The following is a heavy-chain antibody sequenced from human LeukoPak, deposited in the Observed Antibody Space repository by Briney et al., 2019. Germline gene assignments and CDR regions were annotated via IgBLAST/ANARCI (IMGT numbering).Heavy chain of an antibody. V-gene: IGHV3-11*06. J-gene: IGHJ5*02. CDR3: ARVGVPAANWFDP. Sequence: GGSLRLSCAASGFTFSDYYMSWIRQAPGKGLEWVSYISSSSSYTNYADSVKGRFTIPRDNAKNSLYLQMNSLRAEDTAVYYCARVGVPAANWFDPWGQGTLVTVSS. CDR2: ISSSSSYT. D-gene: IGHD2-2*01. CDR1: GFTFSDYY.